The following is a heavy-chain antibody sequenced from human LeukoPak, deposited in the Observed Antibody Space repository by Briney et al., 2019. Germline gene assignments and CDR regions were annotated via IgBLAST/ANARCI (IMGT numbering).Heavy chain of an antibody. V-gene: IGHV3-13*01. CDR2: IGTAGDT. D-gene: IGHD3-10*01. J-gene: IGHJ4*02. CDR1: GFTFSSYD. CDR3: ARAVYGSGSYPFDY. Sequence: GGSLRLSCAASGFTFSSYDMHWVRQATGKGLEWVSAIGTAGDTYYPGSVKGRFTISRENAKNSLYLQMNSLRAGDTAVYYCARAVYGSGSYPFDYWGQGTLVTASS.